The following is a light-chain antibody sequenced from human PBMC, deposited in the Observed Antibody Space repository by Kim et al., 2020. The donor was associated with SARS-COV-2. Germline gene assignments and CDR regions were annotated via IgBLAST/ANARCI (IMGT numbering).Light chain of an antibody. CDR2: DVT. J-gene: IGLJ2*01. V-gene: IGLV2-14*03. Sequence: GQSVPIACDGTSSDVGAYNYVAWYQQHPGTAPKLMIYDVTNRPSGVSNRFSGSKSGKTASLTISGLQAEDEGDYYCSSYTTSSTLVFGGGTQLTVL. CDR3: SSYTTSSTLV. CDR1: SSDVGAYNY.